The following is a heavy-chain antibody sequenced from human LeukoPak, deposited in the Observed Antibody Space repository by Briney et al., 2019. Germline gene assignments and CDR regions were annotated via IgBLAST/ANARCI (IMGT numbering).Heavy chain of an antibody. Sequence: PGGPLRLSCAASGFTFSSYWMHWVRQAPGKGLVWVSRINSDGSSTSYADSVKGRFTISRDNAKNTLYLQMNSLRAEDTAVYYCARDFIAAAGNSWGQGTLVTVSS. CDR2: INSDGSST. CDR3: ARDFIAAAGNS. D-gene: IGHD6-13*01. V-gene: IGHV3-74*01. J-gene: IGHJ5*02. CDR1: GFTFSSYW.